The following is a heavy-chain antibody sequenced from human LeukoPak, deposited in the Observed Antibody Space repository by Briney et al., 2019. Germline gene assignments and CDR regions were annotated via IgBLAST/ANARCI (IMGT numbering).Heavy chain of an antibody. CDR1: GFTFSNYA. D-gene: IGHD6-6*01. J-gene: IGHJ4*02. Sequence: GGSLRLSCAASGFTFSNYAMTWVRQAPGKGLEWVSSISGSGGNTDYADSVKGRFTISRDSSKNTLYPQLNSLRAEDTAVYYCAKGSSSSSGRPDCWGQGTLVTVSS. CDR3: AKGSSSSSGRPDC. CDR2: ISGSGGNT. V-gene: IGHV3-23*01.